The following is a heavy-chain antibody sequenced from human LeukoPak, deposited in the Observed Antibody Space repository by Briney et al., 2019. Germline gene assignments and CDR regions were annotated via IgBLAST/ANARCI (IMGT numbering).Heavy chain of an antibody. D-gene: IGHD1-26*01. CDR3: VRDRGTYRPIDY. CDR1: AFSLNAYN. CDR2: ISYTGTYI. J-gene: IGHJ4*02. V-gene: IGHV3-21*04. Sequence: GGSLRLSCAASAFSLNAYNMNWVRQAPGEGLEWVSSISYTGTYIYYADSVKGRFTISRDNAQNSLYLQMNSLRAEDTAIYYCVRDRGTYRPIDYWGQGTLVTVSS.